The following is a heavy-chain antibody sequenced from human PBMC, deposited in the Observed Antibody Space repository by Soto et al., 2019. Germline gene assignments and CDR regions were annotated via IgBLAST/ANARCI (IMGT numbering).Heavy chain of an antibody. Sequence: VQLVESGGGLVEPGGTLRLSCAASGFTFSDYYMSWIRQAPGKELEWVSYVSSGGRTIDYADSVKGRFTISRDNAKNSLYLQRNSLRAEDTGVYYCARGRDYMDVWGKGTTVTVSS. CDR3: ARGRDYMDV. V-gene: IGHV3-11*01. J-gene: IGHJ6*03. CDR2: VSSGGRTI. CDR1: GFTFSDYY.